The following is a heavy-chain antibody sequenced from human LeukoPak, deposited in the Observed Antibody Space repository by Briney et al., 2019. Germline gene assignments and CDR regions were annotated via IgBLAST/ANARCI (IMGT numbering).Heavy chain of an antibody. D-gene: IGHD3-22*01. V-gene: IGHV3-7*03. Sequence: GGSLRLSCAASGFTFSRYWMSWVRQTPQKGLEWVANIKQDGSETYYVDSVKGRFTISRDNAKNSLYLQMNSLRVEDTAVYYCARDKGDYHISGSLFIFGGQGTLVTVSS. CDR1: GFTFSRYW. CDR3: ARDKGDYHISGSLFIF. J-gene: IGHJ4*02. CDR2: IKQDGSET.